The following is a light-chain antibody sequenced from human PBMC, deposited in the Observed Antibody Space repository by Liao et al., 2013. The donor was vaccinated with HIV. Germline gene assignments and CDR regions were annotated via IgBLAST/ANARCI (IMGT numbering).Light chain of an antibody. J-gene: IGLJ3*02. CDR3: QSGDNSGTSWV. CDR1: ALPKQY. Sequence: SYELTQPPSVSVSPGQTARITCSGDALPKQYAYWYQQKPGQAPVMVIYKDTERPSGIPERFSGSSSGTTVTLTISGVQAEDEADYHCQSGDNSGTSWVFGGGTKVTVL. V-gene: IGLV3-25*03. CDR2: KDT.